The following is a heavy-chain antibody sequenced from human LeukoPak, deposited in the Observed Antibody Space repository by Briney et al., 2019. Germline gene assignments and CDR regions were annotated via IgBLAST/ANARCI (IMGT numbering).Heavy chain of an antibody. J-gene: IGHJ6*03. V-gene: IGHV3-30*01. CDR2: ISYDGTNK. Sequence: SGGSLRLSCAASGFTFSSYAMHWVRQAPGKGLEWLAVISYDGTNKYYADSVKGRFTISRDNSKNTLYLQMNSLRDEDTAVYYCVRDQGSLPVWFYYYMDVWGSGTTVTVSS. D-gene: IGHD3-16*01. CDR1: GFTFSSYA. CDR3: VRDQGSLPVWFYYYMDV.